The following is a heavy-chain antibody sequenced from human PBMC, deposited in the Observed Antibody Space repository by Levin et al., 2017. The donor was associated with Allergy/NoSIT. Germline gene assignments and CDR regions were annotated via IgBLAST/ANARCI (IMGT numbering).Heavy chain of an antibody. CDR2: INQDGSEE. CDR1: GFTFRNYW. V-gene: IGHV3-7*01. Sequence: GGSLRLSCAASGFTFRNYWMTWVRQAPGKGLEWVANINQDGSEEYYVDSVKGRFTISRDNAKNSLYLQMNSLRAEDTAVYYCARGRGVDYWGQGTLVTVSS. J-gene: IGHJ4*02. D-gene: IGHD3-16*01. CDR3: ARGRGVDY.